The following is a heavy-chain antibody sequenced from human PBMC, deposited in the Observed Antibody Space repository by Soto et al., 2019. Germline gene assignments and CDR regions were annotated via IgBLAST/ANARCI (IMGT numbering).Heavy chain of an antibody. J-gene: IGHJ4*02. D-gene: IGHD4-17*01. Sequence: QVQLVQSGAEVKMPGSSVRVSCKASGGTFSSYTISWVRQAPGQGLEWMGQIIPVFGTTTYAQKFQGRVTITADESTSTASMEVNSLKSDDPAVDYCAIDIGDYPAFDYWGQGTLVSVS. CDR2: IIPVFGTT. CDR3: AIDIGDYPAFDY. V-gene: IGHV1-69*01. CDR1: GGTFSSYT.